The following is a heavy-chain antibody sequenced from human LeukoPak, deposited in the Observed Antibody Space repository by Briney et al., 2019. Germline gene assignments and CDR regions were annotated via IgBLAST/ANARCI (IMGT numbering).Heavy chain of an antibody. Sequence: SVKVSCKASGGTFSSYAISWVRQAPGQGLEWMGGIIPIFGTANYAQKFRGRVTITTDESTSTAYMELSSLRSEDTAVYYCSIVGATDDAFDIWGQGTMVTVSS. D-gene: IGHD1-26*01. CDR1: GGTFSSYA. CDR2: IIPIFGTA. V-gene: IGHV1-69*05. J-gene: IGHJ3*02. CDR3: SIVGATDDAFDI.